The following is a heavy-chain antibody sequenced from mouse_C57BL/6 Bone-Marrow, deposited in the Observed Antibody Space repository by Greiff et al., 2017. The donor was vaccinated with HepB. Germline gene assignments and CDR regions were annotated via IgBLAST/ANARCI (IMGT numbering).Heavy chain of an antibody. D-gene: IGHD1-1*01. CDR2: IYPGDGDT. Sequence: QVQLQQSGAELVKPGASVKISCKASGYAFSSYWMNWVKQRPGKGLEWIGQIYPGDGDTNYNGKFKGKATLTADKSSSTAYMQLSSLTSEDSAVFFCAWLVTTVIEDYFDYGGRGTALTVTS. CDR1: GYAFSSYW. CDR3: AWLVTTVIEDYFDY. J-gene: IGHJ2*01. V-gene: IGHV1-80*01.